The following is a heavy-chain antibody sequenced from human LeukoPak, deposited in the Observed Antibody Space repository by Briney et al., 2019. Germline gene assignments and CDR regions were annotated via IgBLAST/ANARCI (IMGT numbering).Heavy chain of an antibody. CDR1: GYTFTTYD. J-gene: IGHJ4*02. Sequence: ASVKVSCKASGYTFTTYDINWVRQAPGQGLEWMGRISAYNGNTNYAQKLQGRVTMTTDTSTSTAYMELRSLRSDDTAVYYCARVGRIAVAGTLDYWGQGTLVTVSS. CDR2: ISAYNGNT. V-gene: IGHV1-18*01. CDR3: ARVGRIAVAGTLDY. D-gene: IGHD6-19*01.